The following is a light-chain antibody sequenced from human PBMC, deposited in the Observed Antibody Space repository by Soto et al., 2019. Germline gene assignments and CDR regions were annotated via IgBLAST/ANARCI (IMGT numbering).Light chain of an antibody. CDR3: QQYDSSPRT. CDR2: GAS. V-gene: IGKV3-20*01. CDR1: QSVNNNY. Sequence: EIVLTQSPGTLSLSPGERATLSCRASQSVNNNYLAWYQQKPGQPPRLLIYGASTRATGIPDRFRGSGSGTDFTLSISRLQPADCAVYFCQQYDSSPRTFGQGTKVDIK. J-gene: IGKJ1*01.